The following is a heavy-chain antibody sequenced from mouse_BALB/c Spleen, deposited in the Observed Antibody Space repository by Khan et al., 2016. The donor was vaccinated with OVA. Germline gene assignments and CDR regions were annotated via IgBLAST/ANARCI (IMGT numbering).Heavy chain of an antibody. V-gene: IGHV14-1*02. J-gene: IGHJ3*01. Sequence: VQLKQSGAELVRPGALVKLSCKPSGFNIKDYYIHWVKQRPEQGLEWIGWIDPENGDPIYDPRFQGKAIITADTSSNTAYLQLSSLASEDTAVYYCARSCYFAWFTYWGQGTLVTVSA. CDR1: GFNIKDYY. CDR3: ARSCYFAWFTY. CDR2: IDPENGDP. D-gene: IGHD1-1*01.